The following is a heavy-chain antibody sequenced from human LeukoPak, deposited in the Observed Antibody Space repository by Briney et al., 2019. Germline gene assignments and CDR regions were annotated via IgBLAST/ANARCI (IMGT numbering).Heavy chain of an antibody. CDR3: VSRSYSRGWSPFDN. V-gene: IGHV3-21*01. CDR2: ISSSSSYI. Sequence: GGSLRLSCAASGFTFSSYSMNWVRQAPGKGLEWVSSISSSSSYIYYADSVKGRFTFSRDNAKNSLYLQMNSLRAEDTAVYYCVSRSYSRGWSPFDNWGQGTLVTVSS. CDR1: GFTFSSYS. J-gene: IGHJ4*02. D-gene: IGHD6-19*01.